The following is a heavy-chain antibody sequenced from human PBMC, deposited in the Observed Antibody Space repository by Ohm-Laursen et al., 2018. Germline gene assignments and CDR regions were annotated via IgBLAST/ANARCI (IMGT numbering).Heavy chain of an antibody. J-gene: IGHJ4*02. D-gene: IGHD1-1*01. CDR1: GFAFTTYG. CDR2: VSATGNT. CDR3: ATDRSTNEY. V-gene: IGHV1-18*04. Sequence: GSSVKVSCTAPGFAFTTYGISWVRQAPGQGLEWMGWVSATGNTDYSENFQDRVTVTTDTSTNTANMELRGLRSDDTAVYYCATDRSTNEYWGQGTLVTVSS.